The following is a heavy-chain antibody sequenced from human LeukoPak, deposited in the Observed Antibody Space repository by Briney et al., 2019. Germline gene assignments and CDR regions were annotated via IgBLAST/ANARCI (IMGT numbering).Heavy chain of an antibody. CDR2: VNPNSGDT. D-gene: IGHD2-15*01. V-gene: IGHV1-2*02. J-gene: IGHJ4*02. CDR1: GYTFTGYY. Sequence: GASVKVSCKASGYTFTGYYLHWVRQAPGQGLEWMGCVNPNSGDTNYAQKFQGSVTMTRDTSISTAYMELSRLRSDDTAVYYCARAGTVVAATPPDYWGQGTLVTVSS. CDR3: ARAGTVVAATPPDY.